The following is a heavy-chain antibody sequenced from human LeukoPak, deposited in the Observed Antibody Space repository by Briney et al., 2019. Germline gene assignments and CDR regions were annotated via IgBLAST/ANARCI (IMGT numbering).Heavy chain of an antibody. V-gene: IGHV4-61*01. CDR2: IYYSEST. CDR3: ARGKYSGSYYGH. Sequence: SETLSLTCTVSGGSVSSGSYYWSWIRQPPGKGLEWIGYIYYSESTNYNPSLKSRVTISVDTSKNQFSLKLSSVTAADTAVYYCARGKYSGSYYGHWGQGTLVTVSS. J-gene: IGHJ4*02. D-gene: IGHD1-26*01. CDR1: GGSVSSGSYY.